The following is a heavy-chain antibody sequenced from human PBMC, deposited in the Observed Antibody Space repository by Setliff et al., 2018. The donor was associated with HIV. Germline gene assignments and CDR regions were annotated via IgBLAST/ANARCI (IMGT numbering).Heavy chain of an antibody. CDR1: DYIFLSYG. CDR3: ARHNFWSGYESDY. V-gene: IGHV1-18*01. Sequence: GASVKVSCKTSDYIFLSYGISWVRQAPGQGLEWMGWVSPYNGDTKYAQKFQGRVTMTTDTSARTGYMELRNLRSDDTAVYYCARHNFWSGYESDYWGQGTLVTVSS. CDR2: VSPYNGDT. J-gene: IGHJ4*02. D-gene: IGHD3-3*01.